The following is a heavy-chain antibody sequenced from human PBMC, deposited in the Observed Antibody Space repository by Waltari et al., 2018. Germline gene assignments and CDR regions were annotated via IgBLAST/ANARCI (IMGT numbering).Heavy chain of an antibody. D-gene: IGHD5-18*01. J-gene: IGHJ3*02. V-gene: IGHV1-69*01. CDR2: ISPIFGTA. CDR1: GGTFSSYA. Sequence: QVQLVQSGAEVKKPGSSVKVSCKASGGTFSSYAISWVRQAPGQGLEWMGGISPIFGTANYAQKFQGRVTIAADESTSTAYMELSSLRSEDTAVYYCARMEAQLWLQQDDAFDIWGQGTMVTVSS. CDR3: ARMEAQLWLQQDDAFDI.